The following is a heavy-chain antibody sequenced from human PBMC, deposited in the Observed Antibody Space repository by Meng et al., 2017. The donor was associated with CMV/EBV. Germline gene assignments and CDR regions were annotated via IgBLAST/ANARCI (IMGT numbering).Heavy chain of an antibody. CDR2: INWNSGDI. D-gene: IGHD2-2*03. CDR1: GFTFDDYA. V-gene: IGHV3-9*01. Sequence: LKISCAASGFTFDDYAMHWVRQAPGRGLEWVSGINWNSGDIGYADSVKGRFTISRDNAKNSLYLQMNSLRDEDTALYYCAKDIRGYWYSLEYWGQGTLVTVSS. CDR3: AKDIRGYWYSLEY. J-gene: IGHJ4*02.